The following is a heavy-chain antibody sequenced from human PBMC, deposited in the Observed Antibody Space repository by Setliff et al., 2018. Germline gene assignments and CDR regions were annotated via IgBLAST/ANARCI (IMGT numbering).Heavy chain of an antibody. Sequence: ASVKVPCKASGGTFSSYGISWVRQAPGQGLEWLGGTIPNFGTTNYAQEFQGRVTIITDESTSTAYMELSSLRFEGTAVYYCAREGVDTRSSTDYRYYMDVWGKGTTVTVS. CDR3: AREGVDTRSSTDYRYYMDV. CDR1: GGTFSSYG. D-gene: IGHD5-18*01. V-gene: IGHV1-69*05. CDR2: TIPNFGTT. J-gene: IGHJ6*03.